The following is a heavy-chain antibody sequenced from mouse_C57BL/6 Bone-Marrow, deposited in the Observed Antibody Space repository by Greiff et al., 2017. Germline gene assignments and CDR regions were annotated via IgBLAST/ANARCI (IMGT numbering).Heavy chain of an antibody. V-gene: IGHV5-4*01. CDR3: ARDRGPMDY. D-gene: IGHD3-3*01. Sequence: DVKLVESGGGLVKPGGSLKLSCAASGFTFSSYAMSWVRQTPEKRLEWVATISDGGSYTYYPDNVKGRFTISRDNAKNNLYLHMSHLKSEDTAMYYCARDRGPMDYWGQGTSVTVSS. CDR1: GFTFSSYA. CDR2: ISDGGSYT. J-gene: IGHJ4*01.